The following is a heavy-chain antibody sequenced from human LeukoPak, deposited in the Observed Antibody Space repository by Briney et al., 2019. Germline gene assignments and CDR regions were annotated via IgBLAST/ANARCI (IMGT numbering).Heavy chain of an antibody. CDR3: ARAGGNSWFDP. V-gene: IGHV1-69*04. CDR2: IIPILGIA. J-gene: IGHJ5*01. CDR1: GGTFSSYA. Sequence: ASVKVSCKASGGTFSSYAISWVRQAPGQGLEWMGRIIPILGIANYAQKFQGRVTITADKSTSTAYMELSSLRSDDTAIYYCARAGGNSWFDPWGQGTLVTVSS. D-gene: IGHD3-16*01.